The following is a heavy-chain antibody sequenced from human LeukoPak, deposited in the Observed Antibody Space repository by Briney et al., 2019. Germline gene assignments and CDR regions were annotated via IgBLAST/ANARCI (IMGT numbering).Heavy chain of an antibody. Sequence: HPGGSLRLSCAVSGFAVSTNYLSWVRQAPGKGLEWVSVIYSDGSTYYTDSVKGRFTISRDNSKNTLYLQMDSLRPEDTAVYYCARDQRSESYYPWGWFDPWGQGTLVTVSS. CDR2: IYSDGST. CDR3: ARDQRSESYYPWGWFDP. V-gene: IGHV3-66*02. CDR1: GFAVSTNY. D-gene: IGHD1-26*01. J-gene: IGHJ5*02.